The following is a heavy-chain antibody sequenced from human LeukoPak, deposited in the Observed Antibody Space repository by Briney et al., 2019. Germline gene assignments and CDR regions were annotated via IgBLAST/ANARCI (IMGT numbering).Heavy chain of an antibody. CDR2: ISYTGST. Sequence: PSETLSLTCPVSGVSFRRDSYYWSWIRQPPGKGLEWIGYISYTGSTNYNPSLKSRVIISVDTSKNQLSLKLSSVTAADTAVYYCAALYCSRSSCYFDYWGQGTLVTVSS. CDR1: GVSFRRDSYY. D-gene: IGHD2-2*01. V-gene: IGHV4-61*01. CDR3: AALYCSRSSCYFDY. J-gene: IGHJ4*02.